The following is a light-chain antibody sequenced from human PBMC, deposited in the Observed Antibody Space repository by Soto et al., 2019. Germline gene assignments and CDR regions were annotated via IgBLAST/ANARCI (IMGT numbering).Light chain of an antibody. V-gene: IGKV3-15*01. CDR3: QQYNNWPRT. Sequence: EIVMTHSPANLSVSPGERATLSCRASQSVSSNLAWYQQKPGQAPRLLIYGASTRATGIPARFSGSGSGTEFTLTIRSLQSEDFAVYYCQQYNNWPRTFGQGTKVEIK. J-gene: IGKJ1*01. CDR2: GAS. CDR1: QSVSSN.